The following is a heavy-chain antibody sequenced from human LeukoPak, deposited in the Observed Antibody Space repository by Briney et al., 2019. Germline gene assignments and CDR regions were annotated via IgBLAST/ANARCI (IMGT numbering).Heavy chain of an antibody. D-gene: IGHD4-23*01. Sequence: SETLSLTCAVYGGSFSGYYWSWIRQPPGKGLEWIGEINHSGSTNYNPSLKSRVTISVDTSKNQFSLKLSSVTAADTAVYYCARASTVVTWFDPWGQGTLVTVSS. CDR3: ARASTVVTWFDP. J-gene: IGHJ5*02. CDR2: INHSGST. V-gene: IGHV4-34*01. CDR1: GGSFSGYY.